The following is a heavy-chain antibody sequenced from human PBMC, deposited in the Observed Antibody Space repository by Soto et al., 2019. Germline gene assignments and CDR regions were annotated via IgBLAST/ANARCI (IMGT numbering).Heavy chain of an antibody. V-gene: IGHV1-8*01. D-gene: IGHD3-3*01. CDR2: MNPNSGNT. CDR3: ASPARNYDFWSGYSFDI. J-gene: IGHJ3*02. Sequence: QVQLVQSGAEVKKPGASVKVSCKASGYTFTSYDINWVRQATGQGLEWMGWMNPNSGNTGYAQKFQGRVTMTRNTSISTAYMELRSLRSEETAVYYCASPARNYDFWSGYSFDIWGQGTMVTVSS. CDR1: GYTFTSYD.